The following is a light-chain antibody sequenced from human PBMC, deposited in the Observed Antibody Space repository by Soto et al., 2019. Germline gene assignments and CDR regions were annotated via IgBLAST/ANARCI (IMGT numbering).Light chain of an antibody. J-gene: IGKJ4*01. CDR2: EAS. V-gene: IGKV1-33*01. CDR1: QDINNY. CDR3: QHYVNLPIT. Sequence: DIQMTQSPSSLSASVGDRVTITCQASQDINNYLNWYQQKPGKAPKLLIYEASSLETGVPSRFSGGGSGAHFTFTISSLQPEDFATYYCQHYVNLPITFGGATKVDIK.